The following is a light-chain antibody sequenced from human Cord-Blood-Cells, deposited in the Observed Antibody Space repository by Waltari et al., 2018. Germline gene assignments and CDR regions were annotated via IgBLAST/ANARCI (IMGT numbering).Light chain of an antibody. Sequence: TVMTQSPLSLPVTPGEPASISCRFTQSLLHSNGYNYLDWYLQKPGQSPQLLIYLGSNRASGVPDRFSGSGSGTDFTLKISRVEAEDVGVYYCMQALQTPYTFGQGTKLEIK. CDR3: MQALQTPYT. CDR1: QSLLHSNGYNY. CDR2: LGS. J-gene: IGKJ2*01. V-gene: IGKV2-28*01.